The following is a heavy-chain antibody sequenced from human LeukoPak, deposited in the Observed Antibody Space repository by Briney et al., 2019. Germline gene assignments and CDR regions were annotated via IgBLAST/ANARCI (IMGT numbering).Heavy chain of an antibody. V-gene: IGHV4-4*07. CDR2: IYTSGSI. CDR3: ARYVSSSWYPDWFDP. CDR1: GGSISSYY. D-gene: IGHD6-13*01. Sequence: SETLSLTCTVSGGSISSYYWSWIRPPAGTGLEWIGRIYTSGSINYNPSLKCRVTMSVDTSKNQFSLKLSSVTAADTAVYYCARYVSSSWYPDWFDPWGQGTLVTVSS. J-gene: IGHJ5*02.